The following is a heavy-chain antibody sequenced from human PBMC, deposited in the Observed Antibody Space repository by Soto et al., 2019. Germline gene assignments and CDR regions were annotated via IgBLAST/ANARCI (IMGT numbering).Heavy chain of an antibody. Sequence: SVKVSCKASGGTFSSYTISWVRQAPGQGLEWMGRIIPILGIANYAQKFQGRVTITADKSTSTAYMELSSLRSEDTAVYYCARDLGDATVPGGIWGQGTPVTVSS. CDR3: ARDLGDATVPGGI. J-gene: IGHJ4*02. CDR1: GGTFSSYT. V-gene: IGHV1-69*04. D-gene: IGHD4-17*01. CDR2: IIPILGIA.